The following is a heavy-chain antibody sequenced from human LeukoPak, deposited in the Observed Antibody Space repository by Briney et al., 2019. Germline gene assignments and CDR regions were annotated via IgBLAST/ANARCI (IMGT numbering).Heavy chain of an antibody. Sequence: GGSLRLSCTASGFTVSGYAMSWVRQAPGKGLEWVAVISYDGSNKYYADSVKGRFTISRDNSKNTLYLQMNSLRAEDTAVYYCARSRAYQLLYFRYWGQGTLVTVSS. J-gene: IGHJ4*02. CDR2: ISYDGSNK. D-gene: IGHD2-2*02. CDR1: GFTVSGYA. CDR3: ARSRAYQLLYFRY. V-gene: IGHV3-30-3*01.